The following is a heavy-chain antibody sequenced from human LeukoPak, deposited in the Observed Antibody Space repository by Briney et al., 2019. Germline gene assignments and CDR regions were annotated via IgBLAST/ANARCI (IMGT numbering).Heavy chain of an antibody. CDR2: ISSSSSTI. Sequence: GGSLRLSCAASGFTFSSYSMNWVRQAPGKGLEWVSYISSSSSTIYYADSVKGRFTISRDNAKNSLYLQMNSLRAEDTAVYYCARGDYDILTGYYIGYWGQGTLVTVSS. V-gene: IGHV3-48*04. D-gene: IGHD3-9*01. J-gene: IGHJ4*02. CDR1: GFTFSSYS. CDR3: ARGDYDILTGYYIGY.